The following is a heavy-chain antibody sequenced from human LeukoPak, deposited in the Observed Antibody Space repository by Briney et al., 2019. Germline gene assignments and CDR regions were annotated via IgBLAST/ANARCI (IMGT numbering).Heavy chain of an antibody. V-gene: IGHV3-74*01. CDR2: IHPDGSST. CDR1: GFTFSSYE. D-gene: IGHD5-18*01. J-gene: IGHJ3*02. Sequence: GGSLRLSCAASGFTFSSYEMNWVRQAPGKCLVWVSRIHPDGSSTIYADSVKGRFTISRDNAKNTLYLQMNSLRAEDTAVYYCVSYVDTVRYDALDIWGQGTMVTVSS. CDR3: VSYVDTVRYDALDI.